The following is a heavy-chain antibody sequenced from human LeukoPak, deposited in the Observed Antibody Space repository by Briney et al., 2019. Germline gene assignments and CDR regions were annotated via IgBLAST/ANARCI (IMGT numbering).Heavy chain of an antibody. D-gene: IGHD3-10*01. CDR3: ASSLIKGSGSYTFDY. Sequence: PSETLSLTCAVSGYSISSGYYWGWIRQPPGKRLEWIGSIYHSGSTYYNPSLKSRVTISVDTSKNQFSLKLSSVTAADTAVYYCASSLIKGSGSYTFDYWGQGTLVTVSS. CDR1: GYSISSGYY. CDR2: IYHSGST. J-gene: IGHJ4*02. V-gene: IGHV4-38-2*01.